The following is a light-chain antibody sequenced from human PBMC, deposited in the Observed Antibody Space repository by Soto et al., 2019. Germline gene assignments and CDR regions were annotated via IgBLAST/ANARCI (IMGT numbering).Light chain of an antibody. CDR2: GAS. CDR3: QQYNNLPPWT. CDR1: QSVSSN. J-gene: IGKJ1*01. Sequence: IVMTQSPATLSVSPGERATLSCRASQSVSSNLAWYQPKPGKAPRLLIYGASTMATGIPARFSGSGAGTEFTLTISSLQSEDFAVYYCQQYNNLPPWTFGQGTKVEIK. V-gene: IGKV3-15*01.